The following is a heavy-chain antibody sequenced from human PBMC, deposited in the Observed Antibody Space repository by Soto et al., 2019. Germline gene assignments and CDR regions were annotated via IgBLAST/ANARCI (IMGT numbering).Heavy chain of an antibody. CDR3: ARDRTYCSGGSCPGGMDV. CDR2: IIPIFGTA. D-gene: IGHD2-15*01. J-gene: IGHJ6*02. V-gene: IGHV1-69*12. Sequence: QVQLVQSGAEVKKPGSSVKVSCKASGGTFSSYAISWVRQAPGQGLEWMGGIIPIFGTANYAQKFQGRVTITADESTSTAYMELSSLRSEDTAVYYCARDRTYCSGGSCPGGMDVWGQGTTVTVSS. CDR1: GGTFSSYA.